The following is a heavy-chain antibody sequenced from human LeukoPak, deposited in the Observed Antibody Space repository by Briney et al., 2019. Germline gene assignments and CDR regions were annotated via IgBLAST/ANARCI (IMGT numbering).Heavy chain of an antibody. CDR1: GFTFSSYS. CDR2: ISSGSSYI. Sequence: PGGSLRLSCAASGFTFSSYSINWVRQAPGKGLEWVSSISSGSSYIYYADSVKGRFTISRDNAKNSLYLQMNSLRAEDTAVYYCARDTPYSWRARTYYYMDVWGKGTTVTVSS. D-gene: IGHD5-18*01. CDR3: ARDTPYSWRARTYYYMDV. V-gene: IGHV3-21*01. J-gene: IGHJ6*03.